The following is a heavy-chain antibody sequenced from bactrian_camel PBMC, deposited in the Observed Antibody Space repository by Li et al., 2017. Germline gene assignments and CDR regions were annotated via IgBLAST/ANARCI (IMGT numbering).Heavy chain of an antibody. CDR1: GYTFSSRC. V-gene: IGHV3S40*01. D-gene: IGHD1*01. Sequence: VQLVESGGGSVQTGGSLRLSCAASGYTFSSRCMGWFRQAPGKEREGVARVSTQGRSTDYADSVKGRFIISRDNAKNTVHLQMNSLKPEDTALYYCAAGPGGLVSVAASYKYWGQGTQVTVS. J-gene: IGHJ4*01. CDR3: AAGPGGLVSVAASYKY. CDR2: VSTQGRST.